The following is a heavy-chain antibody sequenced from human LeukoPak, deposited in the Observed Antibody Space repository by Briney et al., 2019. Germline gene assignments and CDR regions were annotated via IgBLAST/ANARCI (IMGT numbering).Heavy chain of an antibody. CDR1: GFTFDDYA. CDR3: AKSSQQLGTIPSLHFDY. Sequence: QSGGSLRLSCAASGFTFDDYAMHWVRQAPGKGLEWVSGISWNSGSIGYADSVKGRFTITRDNAKNSLYLQMNSLRAEDTALYYCAKSSQQLGTIPSLHFDYWGQGTLVTVSS. D-gene: IGHD6-13*01. J-gene: IGHJ4*02. CDR2: ISWNSGSI. V-gene: IGHV3-9*01.